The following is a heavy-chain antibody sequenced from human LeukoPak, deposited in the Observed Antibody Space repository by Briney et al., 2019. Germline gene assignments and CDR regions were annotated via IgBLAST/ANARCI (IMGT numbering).Heavy chain of an antibody. Sequence: GGSLRLSCEASTFTFTPGWMSWVRQAPGKGLEWVAMMKRDGGEKHYVDSVRVRFTISRDNAKNSLYLQMDSLRDEDTAVYYCASLDTAHPSGVHWGQGTLVTVSS. V-gene: IGHV3-7*01. D-gene: IGHD5-18*01. CDR3: ASLDTAHPSGVH. CDR2: MKRDGGEK. J-gene: IGHJ4*02. CDR1: TFTFTPGW.